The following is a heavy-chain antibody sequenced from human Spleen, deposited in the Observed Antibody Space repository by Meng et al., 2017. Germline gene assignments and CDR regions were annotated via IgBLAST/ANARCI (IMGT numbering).Heavy chain of an antibody. CDR3: AIDFVVAATFPDY. J-gene: IGHJ4*02. D-gene: IGHD2-15*01. CDR1: GFTFSSYA. CDR2: ISGSGGRT. Sequence: GESLKISCAASGFTFSSYAMSWVRQAPGKGLEWVSAISGSGGRTYNADTVKGRFMISRDDSKNTLYLHMNSLRAEDTAVYCWAIDFVVAATFPDYWGQGTLVTVSS. V-gene: IGHV3-23*01.